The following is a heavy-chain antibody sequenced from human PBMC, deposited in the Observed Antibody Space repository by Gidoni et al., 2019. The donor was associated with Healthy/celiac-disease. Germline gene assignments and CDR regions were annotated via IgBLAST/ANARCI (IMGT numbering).Heavy chain of an antibody. D-gene: IGHD3-3*01. CDR2: ISGSGGST. Sequence: EVQLLESGGGLVQPGGSLRLSCAASGFTFSSYAMSWVRQAPGKGLEWVSAISGSGGSTYYADSVKGRFTISRDNSKNTLYLQMNSLRAEDTAVYYCAKDHPNYDFWSGYYMYYYYMDVWGKGTTVTVSS. CDR3: AKDHPNYDFWSGYYMYYYYMDV. V-gene: IGHV3-23*01. J-gene: IGHJ6*03. CDR1: GFTFSSYA.